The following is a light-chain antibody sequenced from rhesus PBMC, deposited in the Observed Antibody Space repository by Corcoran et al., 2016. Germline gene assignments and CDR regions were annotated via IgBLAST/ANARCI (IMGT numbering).Light chain of an antibody. Sequence: DIQMTQSPSSLSASVGDTVTITCRASQGISSWLAWYQQKPGKAPRILIHKASSLQSGVPSRFSGSGSGTDYTLTISSLQSEDFATYYCLQYISSPRTFGQGTKVEI. CDR2: KAS. J-gene: IGKJ1*01. CDR1: QGISSW. V-gene: IGKV1-22*01. CDR3: LQYISSPRT.